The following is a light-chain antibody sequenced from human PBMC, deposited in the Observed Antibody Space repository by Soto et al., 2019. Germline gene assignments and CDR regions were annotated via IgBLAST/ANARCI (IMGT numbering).Light chain of an antibody. V-gene: IGKV1-13*02. CDR1: QDIRGA. J-gene: IGKJ5*01. CDR3: KQFNTYPIT. CDR2: DVS. Sequence: AIQLTQSPSSLSASVGDRVTITCRASQDIRGALAWYQQKPGKAPKMLIYDVSTLESGVPLRFSGSSSGTDFTRTISSLLPVDFATYYCKQFNTYPITFGQGTRLEIK.